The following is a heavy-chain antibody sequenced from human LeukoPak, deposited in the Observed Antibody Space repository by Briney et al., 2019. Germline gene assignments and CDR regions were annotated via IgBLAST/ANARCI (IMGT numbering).Heavy chain of an antibody. Sequence: PSETLSLTCAVYGGSFSSYYWSWIRQPPGKGLEWIGYIYYSGSTNYNPSLKSRVTISVDTSKNQFSLKLSSVTAADTAVYYCARGHLTMVRRSNWFDPWGQGTLVTVSS. D-gene: IGHD3-10*01. J-gene: IGHJ5*02. CDR1: GGSFSSYY. CDR3: ARGHLTMVRRSNWFDP. V-gene: IGHV4-59*01. CDR2: IYYSGST.